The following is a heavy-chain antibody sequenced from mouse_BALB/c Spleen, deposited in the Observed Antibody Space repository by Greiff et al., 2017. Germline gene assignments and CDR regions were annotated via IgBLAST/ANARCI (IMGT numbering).Heavy chain of an antibody. CDR2: IYPGGGYT. CDR1: GYTFTNYW. CDR3: ARASSGYLYYAMDY. D-gene: IGHD3-1*01. Sequence: QVQLQQSGAELVRPGTSVKISCKASGYTFTNYWLGWVKQRPGHGLEWIGDIYPGGGYTNYNEKFKGKATLTADTSSSTAYMQLSSLTSEDSAVYFCARASSGYLYYAMDYGGQGTSVTVSS. J-gene: IGHJ4*01. V-gene: IGHV1-63*02.